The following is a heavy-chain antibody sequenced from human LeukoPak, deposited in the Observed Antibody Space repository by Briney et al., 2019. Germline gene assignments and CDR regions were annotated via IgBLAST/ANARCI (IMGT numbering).Heavy chain of an antibody. CDR3: ARGVVVVVAAFYYYYYGMDV. J-gene: IGHJ6*02. CDR2: INHSGST. Sequence: SETLSLTCAVYGGSFSGYYWSWIRQPPGKGLEWIGEINHSGSTNYNPSLKSRVTISVDTSKNQFSLKLSSVTAADTAVYYCARGVVVVVAAFYYYYYGMDVWGQGTTVTVSS. CDR1: GGSFSGYY. D-gene: IGHD2-15*01. V-gene: IGHV4-34*01.